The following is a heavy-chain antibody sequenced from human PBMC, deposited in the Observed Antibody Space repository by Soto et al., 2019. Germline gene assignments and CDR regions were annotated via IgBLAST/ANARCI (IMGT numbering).Heavy chain of an antibody. Sequence: QVQLQESGPGLVKPSGTLSLTCAVSGVSISSSQWWSWVRQPPGKGLEWLGEIYHHERTNYNPSLKSRVTMSLDRSKNQVSLKPSSVTAADTATYYCGRTKDYFYGVDARGQWTKVTVYS. CDR2: IYHHERT. CDR3: GRTKDYFYGVDA. V-gene: IGHV4-4*02. CDR1: GVSISSSQW. J-gene: IGHJ6*02.